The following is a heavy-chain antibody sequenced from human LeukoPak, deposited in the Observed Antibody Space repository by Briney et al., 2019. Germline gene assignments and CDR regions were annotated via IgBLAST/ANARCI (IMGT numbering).Heavy chain of an antibody. D-gene: IGHD6-19*01. Sequence: SETLSLSCTVSAYSISSGYYWGWIRQPPGKGLEWIGSVYHGGKVYYNPSLKSRVTISVDTSKNQFSLKLSSVTAADTAVYFCARDRISVSDPPNWFDPWGQGTLVTVSS. J-gene: IGHJ5*02. CDR2: VYHGGKV. CDR1: AYSISSGYY. V-gene: IGHV4-38-2*02. CDR3: ARDRISVSDPPNWFDP.